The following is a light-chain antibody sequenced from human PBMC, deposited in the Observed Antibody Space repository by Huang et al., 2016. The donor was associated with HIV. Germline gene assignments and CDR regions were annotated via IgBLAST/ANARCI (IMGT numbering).Light chain of an antibody. Sequence: DIQITQSPSSLSASVGDTVIITCRASQNIKRDLNWYQQEPGKAPKLLIYAASNLQSGVPSTFSGSGSGTDFTLTINSLQPEDSATYYCQQSARTPRTFGQGTKLEI. CDR3: QQSARTPRT. CDR2: AAS. V-gene: IGKV1-39*01. J-gene: IGKJ2*01. CDR1: QNIKRD.